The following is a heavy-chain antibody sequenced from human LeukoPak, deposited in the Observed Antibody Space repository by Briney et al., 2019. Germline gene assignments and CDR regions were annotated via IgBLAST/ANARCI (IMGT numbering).Heavy chain of an antibody. CDR2: ISGNGVTP. J-gene: IGHJ4*02. CDR1: GFTFSNYA. Sequence: PGGSLRLSCAVSGFTFSNYAMTWVRQAPEKGLEWVSSISGNGVTPVYADSVKGRFTVSRDNSKDTLYLQMDSLRAEDTAVYYCAKCRGACQHNYFDYWGQGTLVTVSS. V-gene: IGHV3-23*01. D-gene: IGHD2-21*02. CDR3: AKCRGACQHNYFDY.